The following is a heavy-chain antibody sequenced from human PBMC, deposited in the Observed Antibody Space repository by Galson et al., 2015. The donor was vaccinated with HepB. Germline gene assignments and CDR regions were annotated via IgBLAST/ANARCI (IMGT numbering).Heavy chain of an antibody. CDR3: ARGVLLWDGPDY. J-gene: IGHJ4*02. CDR2: INPSGGST. CDR1: GYKFTSYY. D-gene: IGHD3-10*01. V-gene: IGHV1-46*01. Sequence: SCKASGYKFTSYYMHWVRQAPGQGLEWMGIINPSGGSTDYAQKFRGRRTMTRDTSTSTVFMELSSLRSEDTAVYHCARGVLLWDGPDYWGQGTLVTVP.